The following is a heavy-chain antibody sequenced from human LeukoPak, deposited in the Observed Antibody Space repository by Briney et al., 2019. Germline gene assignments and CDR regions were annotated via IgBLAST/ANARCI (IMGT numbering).Heavy chain of an antibody. Sequence: GGSLRLSCAASGFTFSSYAMSWVRQAPGKGLEWVSAISGSGGSTYYADSVKGRFTISRDNSKNTLYLQMNSLRAEDTAVYYYAKDRYCSSTSCSPNWFDPWGQGTLVTVSS. CDR1: GFTFSSYA. CDR3: AKDRYCSSTSCSPNWFDP. V-gene: IGHV3-23*01. CDR2: ISGSGGST. J-gene: IGHJ5*02. D-gene: IGHD2-2*01.